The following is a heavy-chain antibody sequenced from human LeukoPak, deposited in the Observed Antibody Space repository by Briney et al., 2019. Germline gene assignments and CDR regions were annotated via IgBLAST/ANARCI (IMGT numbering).Heavy chain of an antibody. CDR1: GFTFSTYW. J-gene: IGHJ4*02. Sequence: PGGSLRLSCAASGFTFSTYWMTWVRQAPGKGLEWVASIKDDGSEKYYVDSLEGRFTISRDNTKNSLYLQMNSLRAEDTAVYYCARDDPRSYYEHWGQGTLVTVSS. CDR3: ARDDPRSYYEH. V-gene: IGHV3-7*01. CDR2: IKDDGSEK. D-gene: IGHD3-10*01.